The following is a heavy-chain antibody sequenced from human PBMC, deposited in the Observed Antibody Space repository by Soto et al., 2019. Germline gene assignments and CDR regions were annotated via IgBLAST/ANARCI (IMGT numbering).Heavy chain of an antibody. V-gene: IGHV3-21*06. CDR3: ARDQGGSYDSWFDP. D-gene: IGHD1-26*01. Sequence: EVQVVESGGGLVKPGGSLRLSCTFTFSMYSMNWVRQAPGKGLEWVASISSGSAYIKYAESVKGRFTISRDTAKNSLHLQMNCLRAEDTAIYHCARDQGGSYDSWFDPWGQGTLVTVSS. CDR1: TFSMYS. J-gene: IGHJ5*02. CDR2: ISSGSAYI.